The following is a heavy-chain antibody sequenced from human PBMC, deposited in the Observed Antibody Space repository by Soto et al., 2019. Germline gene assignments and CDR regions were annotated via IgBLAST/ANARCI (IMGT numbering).Heavy chain of an antibody. D-gene: IGHD2-21*02. CDR1: GGSITYYS. CDR3: ARDQGVVVTADNWFDP. J-gene: IGHJ5*02. V-gene: IGHV4-4*07. Sequence: SVTLSLTCTVAGGSITYYSWVLIRQPAGKGLEWIGRIFSSGSTNYNPSLKGRITMSLDTSKNQFSLKLNSATATDTAVYFCARDQGVVVTADNWFDPWGQGILVTVSS. CDR2: IFSSGST.